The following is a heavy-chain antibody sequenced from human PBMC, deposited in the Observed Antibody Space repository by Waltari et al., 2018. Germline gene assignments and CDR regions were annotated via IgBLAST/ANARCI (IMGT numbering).Heavy chain of an antibody. CDR1: GGSISSYY. CDR3: ARDIPAAVYGYYFDY. V-gene: IGHV4-4*07. Sequence: QVQLQESGPGLVKPSETLSLTCTVSGGSISSYYWSWIRQPAGKGLEWIGRIYTSGSTSYNPSRQSRVTMSVDTSKNQFSLKLSSVTAADTAVYYCARDIPAAVYGYYFDYWGQGTLVTVSS. D-gene: IGHD1-20*01. CDR2: IYTSGST. J-gene: IGHJ4*02.